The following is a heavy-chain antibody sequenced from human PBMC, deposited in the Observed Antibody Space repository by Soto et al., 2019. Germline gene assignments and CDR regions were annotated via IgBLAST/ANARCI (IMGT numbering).Heavy chain of an antibody. CDR3: AKSYSDSSGYYPFFDY. CDR2: ISGSGGST. J-gene: IGHJ4*02. Sequence: GGSLRLSCAASGFTFSSYAMSWVRQAPGKGLEWVSAISGSGGSTYYADSVKGRFTISRDNSKNTLYLQMNSLRAEDTAVYYCAKSYSDSSGYYPFFDYWGQGTLVTVSS. CDR1: GFTFSSYA. D-gene: IGHD3-22*01. V-gene: IGHV3-23*01.